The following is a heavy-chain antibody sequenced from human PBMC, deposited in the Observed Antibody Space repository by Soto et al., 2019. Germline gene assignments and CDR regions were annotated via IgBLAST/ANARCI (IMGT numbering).Heavy chain of an antibody. CDR1: GFTVNNNY. CDR2: VYSDGKT. D-gene: IGHD3-10*01. Sequence: VQLVESGGGLVQPGGSLRLSCAVSGFTVNNNYMSWVRQAPGKGPEWISVVYSDGKTDYAESVRGRFTVSRDTFKNTLYLQMNSLRAEDTARYYCTRDSSYYGAGRGVLDYWGQGTLVTVSS. J-gene: IGHJ4*02. CDR3: TRDSSYYGAGRGVLDY. V-gene: IGHV3-66*01.